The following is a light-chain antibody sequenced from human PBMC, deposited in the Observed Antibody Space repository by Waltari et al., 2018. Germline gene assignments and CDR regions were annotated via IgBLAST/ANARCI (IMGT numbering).Light chain of an antibody. CDR3: LQDYIYPWT. V-gene: IGKV1-6*01. Sequence: AIQITQSPSSLSASVGDRVTITCRASQGIRNDLGWYQQKPGKAPKVLIYAASSLQSGVPSRFSGSGSGTDFTLTISSLQPDDFATYYCLQDYIYPWTFGQGTKVEIK. J-gene: IGKJ1*01. CDR1: QGIRND. CDR2: AAS.